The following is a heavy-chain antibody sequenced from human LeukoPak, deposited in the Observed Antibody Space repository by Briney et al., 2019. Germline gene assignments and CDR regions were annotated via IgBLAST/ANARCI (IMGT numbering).Heavy chain of an antibody. Sequence: PSASLSLTCTVSGYSISGYFWTWIRQPPGKGLEWIGYIFYSVSTNYNPSLKSRVTISVDTSKNPFSLKLSSVTAADTARYYCARGVVITLGGAADYSGQRTLVTASS. CDR1: GYSISGYF. V-gene: IGHV4-59*01. D-gene: IGHD3-16*01. CDR2: IFYSVST. CDR3: ARGVVITLGGAADY. J-gene: IGHJ4*02.